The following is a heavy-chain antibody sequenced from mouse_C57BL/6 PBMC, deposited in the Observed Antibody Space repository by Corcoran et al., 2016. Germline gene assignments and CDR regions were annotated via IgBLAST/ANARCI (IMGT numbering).Heavy chain of an antibody. Sequence: QVQLQQPGAELVKPGASVKMSCKASGYTFTSYWITWVKQRPGQGLEWIGDIYPGSGSTNYNEKFKSKATLTVDTSSSTAYMQLSSLTSEDSAVYYCARVYYGSSYFDYWCQGTTLTVSS. CDR1: GYTFTSYW. V-gene: IGHV1-55*01. D-gene: IGHD1-1*01. CDR3: ARVYYGSSYFDY. CDR2: IYPGSGST. J-gene: IGHJ2*01.